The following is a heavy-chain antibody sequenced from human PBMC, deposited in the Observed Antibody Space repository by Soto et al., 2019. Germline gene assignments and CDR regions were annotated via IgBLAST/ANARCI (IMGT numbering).Heavy chain of an antibody. Sequence: QVQLVESGGGVVQPGRSLRLSCAASGFTFSSYGMHWVRQAPGKGLEWVAVISYDGSNKYYADSVKGRFTISRDNSKNTLYLQMNSLRAEDTAVYYCGKAPTVTTFDPWGQGTLVTVSS. CDR3: GKAPTVTTFDP. CDR2: ISYDGSNK. V-gene: IGHV3-30*18. D-gene: IGHD4-17*01. J-gene: IGHJ5*02. CDR1: GFTFSSYG.